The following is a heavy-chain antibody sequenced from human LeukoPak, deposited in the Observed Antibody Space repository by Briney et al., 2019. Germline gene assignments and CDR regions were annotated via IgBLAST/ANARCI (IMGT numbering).Heavy chain of an antibody. J-gene: IGHJ6*02. Sequence: ESGPTLVNPPQTLTLTCTFSGFSLSTSGVGVGWIRQPPGKALEWLALIYWDDDKRYSPSLKSRLTITKDTSKNQVVLTMTNMDPVDTATYYCAHVNSITIFGVVTPAWSGMDVWGQGTTVTVSS. CDR1: GFSLSTSGVG. CDR2: IYWDDDK. V-gene: IGHV2-5*02. CDR3: AHVNSITIFGVVTPAWSGMDV. D-gene: IGHD3-3*01.